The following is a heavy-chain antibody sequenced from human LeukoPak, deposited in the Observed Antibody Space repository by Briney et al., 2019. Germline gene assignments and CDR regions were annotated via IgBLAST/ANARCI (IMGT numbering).Heavy chain of an antibody. CDR2: IYYSGST. D-gene: IGHD4-11*01. CDR1: GGSISSHY. V-gene: IGHV4-59*11. CDR3: ARGLSNYGDYYYYYYMDV. J-gene: IGHJ6*03. Sequence: PSETLSLTCTVSGGSISSHYWSWIRQPPGKELEWIGYIYYSGSTNYNPSLKSRVTISVDTSKNQFSLKLSSVTAADTAVYYCARGLSNYGDYYYYYYMDVWGKGTTVTVSS.